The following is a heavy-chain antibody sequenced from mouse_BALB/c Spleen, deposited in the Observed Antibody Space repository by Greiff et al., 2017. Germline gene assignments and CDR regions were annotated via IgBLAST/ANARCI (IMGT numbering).Heavy chain of an antibody. CDR3: ARNLYDGYYYYAMDY. D-gene: IGHD2-3*01. CDR1: GYTFTSYW. J-gene: IGHJ4*01. Sequence: QVQLKQPGAELVKPGASVKLSCKASGYTFTSYWMHWVKQRPGQGLEWIGEINPSNGRTNYNEKFKSKATLTVDKSSSTAYMQLSSLTSEDSAVYYCARNLYDGYYYYAMDYWGQGTSVTVSS. CDR2: INPSNGRT. V-gene: IGHV1S81*02.